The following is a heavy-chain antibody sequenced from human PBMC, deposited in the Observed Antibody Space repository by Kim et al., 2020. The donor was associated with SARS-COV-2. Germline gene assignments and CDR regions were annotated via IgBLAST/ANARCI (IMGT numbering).Heavy chain of an antibody. CDR2: INGDGRST. D-gene: IGHD3-16*01. CDR3: ARGGSGSLDY. Sequence: GGSLRLSCAASGFTFSRYWMHWVRQAPGKGLVWVSHINGDGRSTSYADSVKGRVTISRDNAKNTLYLQMNSLRAEDTAVYYCARGGSGSLDYWGQGTLGT. J-gene: IGHJ4*02. V-gene: IGHV3-74*01. CDR1: GFTFSRYW.